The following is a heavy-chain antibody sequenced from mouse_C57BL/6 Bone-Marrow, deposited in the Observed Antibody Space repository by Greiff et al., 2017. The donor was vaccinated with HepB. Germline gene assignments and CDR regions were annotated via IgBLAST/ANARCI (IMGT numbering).Heavy chain of an antibody. CDR2: FHPYNDDT. V-gene: IGHV1-47*01. D-gene: IGHD3-1*01. J-gene: IGHJ2*01. CDR1: GYTFTTYP. CDR3: ARGGIKGYAMDY. Sequence: QAQLKESGAELVKPGASVKMSCKASGYTFTTYPIEWMKQNHGKSLEWIGNFHPYNDDTKYNEKFKGKATLTVEKSSSTVYLELSRLTSDDSAVYYCARGGIKGYAMDYWGQGTTLTVSS.